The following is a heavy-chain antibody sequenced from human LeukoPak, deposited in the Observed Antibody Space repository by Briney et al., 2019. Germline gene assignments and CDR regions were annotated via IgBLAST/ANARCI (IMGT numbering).Heavy chain of an antibody. CDR3: AHRRIVGATISTFDY. J-gene: IGHJ4*02. D-gene: IGHD1-26*01. CDR1: GFSLSTSGVG. CDR2: IYWNDDN. V-gene: IGHV2-5*01. Sequence: SGPTLVNPTQTLTLTCTFSGFSLSTSGVGVGWIRQPPGKALEWLAVIYWNDDNRYSPSLKSRLTITKDTSKNQVVLTMTNMEPVDTATYYCAHRRIVGATISTFDYWGQGNLVTVSS.